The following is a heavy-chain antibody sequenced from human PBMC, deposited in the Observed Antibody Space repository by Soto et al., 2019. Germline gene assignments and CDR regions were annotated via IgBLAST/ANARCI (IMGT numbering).Heavy chain of an antibody. V-gene: IGHV1-18*04. CDR3: PRESKKWPDF. D-gene: IGHD5-12*01. CDR1: GYSFSSYT. Sequence: QVQLVQSGGEVKKPGASVTVSCKASGYSFSSYTINWVRQAPGQGLEWLGWIRAYSGNTKYVETRQGRGPMTTDTSTRTAYMEWRNPRTDDTAVYYCPRESKKWPDFWGPGTLVTVSS. J-gene: IGHJ4*02. CDR2: IRAYSGNT.